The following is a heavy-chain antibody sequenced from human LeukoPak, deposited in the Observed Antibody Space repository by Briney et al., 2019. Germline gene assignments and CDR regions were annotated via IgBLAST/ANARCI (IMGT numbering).Heavy chain of an antibody. CDR3: VRISGWIGGVYFDY. J-gene: IGHJ4*02. CDR1: GHTFTSYG. CDR2: ISAYNGNT. V-gene: IGHV1-18*01. Sequence: ASVKVSCKASGHTFTSYGISWVRQAPGQGLEWMGWISAYNGNTNYAQKLQGRVTMTTDTSTSTAYMELRSLRSDDTAVYYCVRISGWIGGVYFDYWGQGTLVTVSS. D-gene: IGHD6-19*01.